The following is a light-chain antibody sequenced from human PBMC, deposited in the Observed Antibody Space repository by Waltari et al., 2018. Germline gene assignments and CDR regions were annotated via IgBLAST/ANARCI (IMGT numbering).Light chain of an antibody. CDR1: SSNIGRNT. Sequence: QSVLTQPPSASGTPGQRVTISCSGSSSNIGRNTVNWYRQLPGTAPKLLSCNEDQRPPGVPDRFAGSKSGTSASLAITGLQAEDEADYYCQSYDRSLSGGYVFGTGTRVIVL. CDR2: NED. J-gene: IGLJ1*01. V-gene: IGLV1-44*01. CDR3: QSYDRSLSGGYV.